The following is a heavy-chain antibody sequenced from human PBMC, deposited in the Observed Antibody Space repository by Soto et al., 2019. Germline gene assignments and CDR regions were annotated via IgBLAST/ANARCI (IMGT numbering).Heavy chain of an antibody. V-gene: IGHV3-23*05. CDR3: AKDTYSRSWYF. CDR2: VDKSGGDT. CDR1: GFTCTNYL. J-gene: IGHJ4*02. D-gene: IGHD2-2*01. Sequence: PGGSLRVSCAAFGFTCTNYLMAWVRQAPGKGLEWVSSVDKSGGDTYYADSVKGRFTISRDNSKNTLYLQMNGLRAEDTALYYCAKDTYSRSWYFWGQGTLVTVSS.